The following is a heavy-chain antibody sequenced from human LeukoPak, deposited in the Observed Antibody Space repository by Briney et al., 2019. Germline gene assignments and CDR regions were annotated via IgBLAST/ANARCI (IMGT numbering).Heavy chain of an antibody. Sequence: SETLSLTCTVSGYSISSGYYWGWIRQPPGKGLEWIGSIYHSGSTYYNPSLKSRVTISVDTSKNQFSLKLSSVTAADTAVYYCARQAKSSWYDLFDYWGQGTLVTVSS. CDR1: GYSISSGYY. D-gene: IGHD6-13*01. CDR3: ARQAKSSWYDLFDY. J-gene: IGHJ4*02. CDR2: IYHSGST. V-gene: IGHV4-38-2*02.